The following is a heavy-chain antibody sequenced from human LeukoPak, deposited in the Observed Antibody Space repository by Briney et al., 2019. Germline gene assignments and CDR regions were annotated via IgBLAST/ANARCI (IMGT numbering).Heavy chain of an antibody. CDR2: IYYNGIS. CDR3: ARSTYYYDSSGYYHEDFDY. CDR1: GGSISGYY. J-gene: IGHJ4*02. D-gene: IGHD3-22*01. V-gene: IGHV4-59*12. Sequence: PSETLSLTCTVSGGSISGYYWSWIRQPPGKGLEWIAYIYYNGISNYNPSLKSRVIISVDASKNQFSLKLSSLTAADTAVYYCARSTYYYDSSGYYHEDFDYWGQGTLVTVSS.